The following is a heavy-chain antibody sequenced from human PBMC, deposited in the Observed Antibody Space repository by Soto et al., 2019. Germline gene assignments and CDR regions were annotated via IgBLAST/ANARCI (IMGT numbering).Heavy chain of an antibody. CDR3: AKVVYYYDSSGYYYLEVFDY. J-gene: IGHJ4*02. CDR1: GFTFSSYA. CDR2: ISGSGGST. D-gene: IGHD3-22*01. V-gene: IGHV3-23*01. Sequence: GGSLRLSCAASGFTFSSYAMSWVRQAPGKGLEWVSAISGSGGSTYYADSVKGRFTISRDNSKNTLYLQMNSLRAEDTAVYYCAKVVYYYDSSGYYYLEVFDYWGQGTLVTVSS.